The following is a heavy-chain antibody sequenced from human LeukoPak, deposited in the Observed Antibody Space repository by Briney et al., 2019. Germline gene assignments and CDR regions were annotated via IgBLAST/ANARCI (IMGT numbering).Heavy chain of an antibody. J-gene: IGHJ6*04. CDR2: ISTSSSYI. CDR3: AELGITMIGGV. Sequence: GGSLRLSCAASGFSFGNYGMDWVRQAPGKGLEWVASISTSSSYIFYGASVKGRFTISRDNAKNSLYLQMNSLRAEDTAVYYCAELGITMIGGVWGKGTTVTISS. D-gene: IGHD3-10*02. CDR1: GFSFGNYG. V-gene: IGHV3-21*01.